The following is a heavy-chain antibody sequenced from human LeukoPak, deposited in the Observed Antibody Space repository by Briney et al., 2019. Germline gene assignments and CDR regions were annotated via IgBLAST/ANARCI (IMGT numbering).Heavy chain of an antibody. V-gene: IGHV4-4*07. D-gene: IGHD2-2*01. J-gene: IGHJ4*02. CDR2: IYTSGST. CDR3: ARGVAHLLPPYCSSTSCSYEPVVFDY. CDR1: GGSISSYY. Sequence: PSETLSLTCTVSGGSISSYYWSWIRQPAGKGLEWIGRIYTSGSTNYNPSLKSRVTMSVDTSKNQFSLKLSSVTAADTAVYYCARGVAHLLPPYCSSTSCSYEPVVFDYWGQGTLVTVSS.